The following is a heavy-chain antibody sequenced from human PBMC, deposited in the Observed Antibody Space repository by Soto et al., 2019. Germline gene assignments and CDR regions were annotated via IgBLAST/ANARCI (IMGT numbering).Heavy chain of an antibody. V-gene: IGHV1-69*12. Sequence: QVQLEQSGAEVKKPGSSVKVSCKASGGTFSNSAISWVRQAPGQGLEWMGGIMPIFRTPDYARKFQGRVTITADQAPTTAYMESIGLRSEDTAVYYCARDKDRLQFGVNSRDIMDVGGPGTTGTVSS. J-gene: IGHJ6*02. CDR1: GGTFSNSA. CDR3: ARDKDRLQFGVNSRDIMDV. CDR2: IMPIFRTP. D-gene: IGHD4-4*01.